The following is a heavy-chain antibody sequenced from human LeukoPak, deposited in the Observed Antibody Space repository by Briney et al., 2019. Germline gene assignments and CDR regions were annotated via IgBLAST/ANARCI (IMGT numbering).Heavy chain of an antibody. CDR3: AKIPRIAVAGTVDY. Sequence: GASVKVSCKASGYTFTSYYMSWVRQGPGQGLEWMGIINPSGGSTSYAQKFQGRVTMTTDMSKSTVYMELSRLRSEATAVYYCAKIPRIAVAGTVDYWGQRTLITVSS. J-gene: IGHJ4*02. CDR2: INPSGGST. CDR1: GYTFTSYY. V-gene: IGHV1-46*01. D-gene: IGHD6-19*01.